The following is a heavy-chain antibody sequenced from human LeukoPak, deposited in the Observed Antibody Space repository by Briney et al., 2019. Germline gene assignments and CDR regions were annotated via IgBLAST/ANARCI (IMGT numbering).Heavy chain of an antibody. D-gene: IGHD3-22*01. CDR3: ATFPLSYYYDRVVEKAFDI. V-gene: IGHV1-24*01. J-gene: IGHJ3*02. Sequence: GASVTVSCKVSGYTLTELSMHWVRQAPGKGLEWMGGFDPEDGETIYAQKFQGRVTMTEDTSTDTAYMELSSLRSEDTAVYYCATFPLSYYYDRVVEKAFDIWGQGTMVTVSS. CDR1: GYTLTELS. CDR2: FDPEDGET.